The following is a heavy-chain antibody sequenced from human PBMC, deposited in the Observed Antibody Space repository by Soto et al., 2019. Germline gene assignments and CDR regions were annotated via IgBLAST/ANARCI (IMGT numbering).Heavy chain of an antibody. CDR3: AREGDWHPPVVVAATREPFFDY. V-gene: IGHV4-34*01. CDR2: INHSEST. Sequence: QVQLQQWGAGLLKPSETLSLTCAVYGGSFSGSYWSWIRKPPGKGLELIGEINHSESTNYYPSLNSRDTIPVDTSKNQFSRKLSAVTAADTAVYYGAREGDWHPPVVVAATREPFFDYWGQGTLVTVST. CDR1: GGSFSGSY. J-gene: IGHJ4*02. D-gene: IGHD2-15*01.